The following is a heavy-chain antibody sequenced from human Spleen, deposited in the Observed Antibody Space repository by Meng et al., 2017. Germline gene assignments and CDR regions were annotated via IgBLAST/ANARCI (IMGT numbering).Heavy chain of an antibody. CDR2: INQIAHT. Sequence: LCPLYTDNCCSSSRYNWISIHQPPGKGLVWLSNINQIAHTNYTPSITSRASLSVHTSKHQFSLWLTSVPATDTAMYDCARGLDYTAKFPMGFYFDYWGQGTLVTVSS. J-gene: IGHJ4*02. CDR3: ARGLDYTAKFPMGFYFDY. V-gene: IGHV4-34*01. D-gene: IGHD5-18*01. CDR1: CCSSSRYN.